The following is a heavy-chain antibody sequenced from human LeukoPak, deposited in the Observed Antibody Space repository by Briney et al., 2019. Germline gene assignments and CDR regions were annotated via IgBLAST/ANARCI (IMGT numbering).Heavy chain of an antibody. D-gene: IGHD6-19*01. Sequence: SETLSLTCTVSGGSISSYYWSWIRQPPGKGLEWIGYIYYSRSTNYNPSLKSRVTISVDSSENRFSLKLSSVTAADTAVYYCAGTSGWYESFDYWGQGTLVTVSS. CDR1: GGSISSYY. V-gene: IGHV4-59*01. J-gene: IGHJ4*02. CDR2: IYYSRST. CDR3: AGTSGWYESFDY.